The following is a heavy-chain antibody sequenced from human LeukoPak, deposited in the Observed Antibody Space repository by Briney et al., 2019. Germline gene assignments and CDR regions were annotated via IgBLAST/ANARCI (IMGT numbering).Heavy chain of an antibody. J-gene: IGHJ6*02. Sequence: ASVKVSCKASGYTFTSYGISWVRQAPGQGLEWMGWISAYNGNTSYAQKLQGRVTMTTDTSTSTAYMELRSLRSDDTAVYYCARGPVEPNYYYYGMDVWGQGTTVTVSS. CDR1: GYTFTSYG. V-gene: IGHV1-18*01. CDR2: ISAYNGNT. CDR3: ARGPVEPNYYYYGMDV.